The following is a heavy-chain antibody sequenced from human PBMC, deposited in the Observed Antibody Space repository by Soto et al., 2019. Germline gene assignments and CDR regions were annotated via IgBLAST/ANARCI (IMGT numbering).Heavy chain of an antibody. CDR1: GFTFSSYA. D-gene: IGHD3-3*01. Sequence: PGGSLRLSCAASGFTFSSYAMHWVRQAPGKGLEWVAVISYDGSNKYYADSVKGRFTISRDNSKNTLYLQMNSLRAEDTAVYYCARDPGVVTDYYGMDVWGQGTTVTVSS. J-gene: IGHJ6*02. CDR3: ARDPGVVTDYYGMDV. V-gene: IGHV3-30-3*01. CDR2: ISYDGSNK.